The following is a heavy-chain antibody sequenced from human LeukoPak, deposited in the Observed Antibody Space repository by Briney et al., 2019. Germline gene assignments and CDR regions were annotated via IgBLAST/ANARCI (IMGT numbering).Heavy chain of an antibody. CDR3: ARGGYYGSGSTDY. Sequence: PSETLSLTCALYGGSFSGYYWSWIRQPPGKGLEWIGEINHSGSTNYNPSLKSRVTISVDTSKNQFSLKLSSVTAADTAVYYCARGGYYGSGSTDYWGQGTLVTVSS. V-gene: IGHV4-34*01. J-gene: IGHJ4*02. CDR2: INHSGST. D-gene: IGHD3-10*01. CDR1: GGSFSGYY.